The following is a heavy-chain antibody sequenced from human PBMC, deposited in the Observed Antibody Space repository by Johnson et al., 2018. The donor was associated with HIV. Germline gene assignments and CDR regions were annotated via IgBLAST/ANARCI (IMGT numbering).Heavy chain of an antibody. CDR2: IKSKTDGGTT. V-gene: IGHV3-15*01. J-gene: IGHJ3*02. CDR1: GFTFSNAW. Sequence: VQLVESGGGLVQPGGSLRLSCAASGFTFSNAWMSWVRQAPGKGLEWVGRIKSKTDGGTTDYAAPVKGRFTIPRDDSKNTLYLQMNSLKTEDTAVYYCTTGRRVTTSLRAFDIWGQGTMVTVSS. CDR3: TTGRRVTTSLRAFDI. D-gene: IGHD4-17*01.